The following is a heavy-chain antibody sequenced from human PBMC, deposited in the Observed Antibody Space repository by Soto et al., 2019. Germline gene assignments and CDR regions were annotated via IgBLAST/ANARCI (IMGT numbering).Heavy chain of an antibody. D-gene: IGHD5-12*01. Sequence: PSETLSLTCTVSGGSLSSYYWSWIRQPPGKGLEWIGYIYYSGSTNYNPSLKSRVTISVDTSKNHFSLKLSSVTAADTAVYFCERQGGFEGGYDLRDAFDTWGQRTMVTVSS. CDR1: GGSLSSYY. J-gene: IGHJ3*02. CDR2: IYYSGST. CDR3: ERQGGFEGGYDLRDAFDT. V-gene: IGHV4-59*08.